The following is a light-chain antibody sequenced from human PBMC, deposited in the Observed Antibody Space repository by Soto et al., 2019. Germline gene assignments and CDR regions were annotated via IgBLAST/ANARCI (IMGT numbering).Light chain of an antibody. J-gene: IGLJ1*01. CDR1: SSDVGSYNL. CDR2: EVS. Sequence: SVLTQPASVSVSPGQSITISCTGTSSDVGSYNLVSWYQQHPGKAPKLMIYEVSKRPSGVSNRFSGSKSGNTASLTISGLQAEDEADYYCCSYAGSSTFLYVFGTGTKVTVL. V-gene: IGLV2-23*02. CDR3: CSYAGSSTFLYV.